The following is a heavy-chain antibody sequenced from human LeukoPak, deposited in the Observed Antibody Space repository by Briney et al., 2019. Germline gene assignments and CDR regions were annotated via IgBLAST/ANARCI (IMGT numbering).Heavy chain of an antibody. CDR3: ARGGVGAPWYFDL. D-gene: IGHD1-26*01. CDR2: IYYGGST. CDR1: GGSISSYY. V-gene: IGHV4-59*13. Sequence: SETLSLTCTVSGGSISSYYWSWIRQPPGKGLEWIGYIYYGGSTNYNPSLKSRVTISVDTSKNQFSLKLSSVTAADTAVYYCARGGVGAPWYFDLWGRGTLVTVSS. J-gene: IGHJ2*01.